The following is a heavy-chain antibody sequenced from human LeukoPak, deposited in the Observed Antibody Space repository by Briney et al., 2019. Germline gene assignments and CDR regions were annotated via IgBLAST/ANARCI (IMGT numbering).Heavy chain of an antibody. V-gene: IGHV4-38-2*02. D-gene: IGHD3-10*01. J-gene: IGHJ6*03. Sequence: SETLSLTCTVSGYSISSAYYWGWIRQPPGKGLEWIGSIYHSGSTYYNPSLKSRVTISIDTSKNQFSLKLSSVTAADTAVYYCARNLRGGYYYYMDVWGKGTTVTISS. CDR3: ARNLRGGYYYYMDV. CDR1: GYSISSAYY. CDR2: IYHSGST.